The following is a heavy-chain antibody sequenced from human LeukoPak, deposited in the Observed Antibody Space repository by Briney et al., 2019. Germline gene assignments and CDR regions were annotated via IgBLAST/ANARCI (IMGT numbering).Heavy chain of an antibody. CDR2: IIPIFGTA. D-gene: IGHD3-10*01. Sequence: ASVKVSCKASGGTFSSYAISWVRQAPGQGLEWMGGIIPIFGTANYAQKFQGRATITADESTSTAYMELSSLRSEDTAVYYCARVYGSGSPMGHNWFDPWGQGTLVTVSS. J-gene: IGHJ5*02. CDR1: GGTFSSYA. CDR3: ARVYGSGSPMGHNWFDP. V-gene: IGHV1-69*13.